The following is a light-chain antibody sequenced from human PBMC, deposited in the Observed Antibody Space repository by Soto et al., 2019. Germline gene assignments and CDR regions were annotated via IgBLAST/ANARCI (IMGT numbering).Light chain of an antibody. CDR3: SSYAGSVNFVV. CDR1: SSDVGGYNF. Sequence: QSALTQPPSASGSPGQSVTISCTGTSSDVGGYNFVSWYQHHPGKAPKLMIYEVTKRPSGVPDRFSGSKSGNTASLTVSGLQADDEGDYYCSSYAGSVNFVVFGGGTKLTVL. CDR2: EVT. V-gene: IGLV2-8*01. J-gene: IGLJ2*01.